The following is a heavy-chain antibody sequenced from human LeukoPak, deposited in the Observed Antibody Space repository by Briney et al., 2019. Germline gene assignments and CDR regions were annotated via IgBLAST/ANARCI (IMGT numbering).Heavy chain of an antibody. CDR2: IIPIFGTA. D-gene: IGHD2-8*01. CDR3: ARGGLRVMVYRLYYMDV. CDR1: GGTFSSYA. V-gene: IGHV1-69*06. Sequence: SVKVSCKASGGTFSSYAISWVRQAPGQGLEWMGGIIPIFGTANYAQKFQGRVTITADKSTSTAYMELSSLRSEDTAVYYCARGGLRVMVYRLYYMDVWGKGPTVTVSS. J-gene: IGHJ6*03.